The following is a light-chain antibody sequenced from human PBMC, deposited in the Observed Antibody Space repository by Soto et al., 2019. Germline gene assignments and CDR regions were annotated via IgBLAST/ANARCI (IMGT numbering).Light chain of an antibody. J-gene: IGKJ3*01. V-gene: IGKV1-9*01. CDR2: AAS. Sequence: DIQLTQSPSFLSASVGDIVTVTCRASQSISSYLAWYQQKPGKAPKLVIYAASTLQSGVPSRFSGSGSGTEFTLTISSLQPEDFATYYCQQLNSYPLTFGPGTKVDIK. CDR1: QSISSY. CDR3: QQLNSYPLT.